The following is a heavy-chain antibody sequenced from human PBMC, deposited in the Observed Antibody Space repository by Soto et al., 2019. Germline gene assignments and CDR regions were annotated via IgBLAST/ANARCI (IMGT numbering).Heavy chain of an antibody. Sequence: SETLSLTCTVSRGSISDYYWGWIRQPPGKGLEWVGYFYDSGSTKYNPSLKSRVTISVDTSKNQISLEMKSVTVADTAVYYCARVGSGGYSNNWFDPWGQGALVTVSS. D-gene: IGHD3-22*01. CDR3: ARVGSGGYSNNWFDP. J-gene: IGHJ5*02. CDR2: FYDSGST. CDR1: RGSISDYY. V-gene: IGHV4-59*01.